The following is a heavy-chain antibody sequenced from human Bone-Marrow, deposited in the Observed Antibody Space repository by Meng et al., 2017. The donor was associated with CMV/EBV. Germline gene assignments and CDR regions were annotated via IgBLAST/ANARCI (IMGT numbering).Heavy chain of an antibody. Sequence: SLKISCAASGFTFDDYAMHWVRQAPGKGLEWVSGISWNSGSIGYADSVKGRFTISRDNAKNSLYLQMNSLRAEDTALHYCAKGSTMIVVVSTFDYWGQGTLVTVSS. J-gene: IGHJ4*02. CDR1: GFTFDDYA. V-gene: IGHV3-9*01. CDR3: AKGSTMIVVVSTFDY. CDR2: ISWNSGSI. D-gene: IGHD3-22*01.